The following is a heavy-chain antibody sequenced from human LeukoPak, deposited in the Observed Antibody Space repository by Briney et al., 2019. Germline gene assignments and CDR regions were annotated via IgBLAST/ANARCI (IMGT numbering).Heavy chain of an antibody. CDR1: GFTFSSYW. CDR3: ARSGYSYGYENYYYGMDV. V-gene: IGHV3-7*03. D-gene: IGHD5-18*01. CDR2: INHNGNVN. Sequence: PGGSLRLSCAASGFTFSSYWMNWARQAPGKGLEWVASINHNGNVNYYVDSVKGRFTISRDNAKNSLYLQMSNLRAEDTAVYYCARSGYSYGYENYYYGMDVWGQGTTVTVSS. J-gene: IGHJ6*02.